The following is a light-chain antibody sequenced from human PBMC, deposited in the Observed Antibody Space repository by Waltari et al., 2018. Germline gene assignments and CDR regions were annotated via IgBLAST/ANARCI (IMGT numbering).Light chain of an antibody. CDR2: DAS. CDR1: QSGSGSY. V-gene: IGKV3-20*01. Sequence: EIVLTQSPDTLSLSPGERATLSCRASQSGSGSYLAWYQQKPGQAPRLLISDASSRATDSPDRFSGSGSGTDFTLTISRLEPEDFAVYYCQQYGTSPTWTFGQGTKVEIK. J-gene: IGKJ1*01. CDR3: QQYGTSPTWT.